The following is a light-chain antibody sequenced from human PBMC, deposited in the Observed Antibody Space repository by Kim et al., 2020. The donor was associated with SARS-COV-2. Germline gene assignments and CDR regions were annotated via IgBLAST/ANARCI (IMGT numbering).Light chain of an antibody. CDR3: QQFPET. Sequence: EIVLTQSPGTLSLSPGERATLSCRASQSVSSSYLAWYQQKPGQAPRLLIYGASSRATGIPDRFSGSGSGTDFTLTISRLEPEDFAVYYCQQFPETFGQGTKLEI. J-gene: IGKJ2*01. CDR1: QSVSSSY. CDR2: GAS. V-gene: IGKV3-20*01.